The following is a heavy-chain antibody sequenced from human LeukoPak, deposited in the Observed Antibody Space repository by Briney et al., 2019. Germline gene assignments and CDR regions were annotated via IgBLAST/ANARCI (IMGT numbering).Heavy chain of an antibody. CDR1: GFTFSSYS. Sequence: PGGSLRLSCAASGFTFSSYSMNWVRQAPGKGLEWVSYISSSSSTIYYADSVKGRFTISRDNAKNSVYLQMNSLRDEDTTVYYCARDARGYYDSSGLPVPNDAFDIWGQGTMVTVSS. V-gene: IGHV3-48*02. D-gene: IGHD3-22*01. J-gene: IGHJ3*02. CDR3: ARDARGYYDSSGLPVPNDAFDI. CDR2: ISSSSSTI.